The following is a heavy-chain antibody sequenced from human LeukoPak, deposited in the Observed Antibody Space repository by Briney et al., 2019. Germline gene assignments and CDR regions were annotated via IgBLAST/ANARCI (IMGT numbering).Heavy chain of an antibody. J-gene: IGHJ4*02. CDR2: INHSGST. CDR3: ARTHRYGSGRRFFDY. D-gene: IGHD3-10*01. Sequence: PSETLSLTXAVYGGSFSGYYWSWISQPPGKGLEWIGEINHSGSTNYNPSLKSRVTISVDTSKNQFSLKLSSVTAADTAVYYCARTHRYGSGRRFFDYWGQGTLVTVSS. V-gene: IGHV4-34*01. CDR1: GGSFSGYY.